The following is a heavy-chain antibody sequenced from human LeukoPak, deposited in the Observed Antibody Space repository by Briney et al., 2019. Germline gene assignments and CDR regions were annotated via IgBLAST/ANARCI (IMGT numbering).Heavy chain of an antibody. D-gene: IGHD6-13*01. CDR2: INPNSGGT. CDR3: ARVGIAAAGTGWFDP. J-gene: IGHJ5*02. CDR1: GYTFTGYY. Sequence: VSVKVSCKASGYTFTGYYMHWVRQAPGQGLEWMGWINPNSGGTNYAQKFQGRVTMTRDTSISTAYMELSRLRSDDTAVYYCARVGIAAAGTGWFDPWGQGTLVTVSS. V-gene: IGHV1-2*02.